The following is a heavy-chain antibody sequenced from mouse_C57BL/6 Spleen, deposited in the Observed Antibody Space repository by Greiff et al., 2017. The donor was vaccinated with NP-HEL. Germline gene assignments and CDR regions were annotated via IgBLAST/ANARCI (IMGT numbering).Heavy chain of an antibody. CDR1: GFTFSSYG. V-gene: IGHV5-6*01. CDR3: ARHGYYYGSSSVYFDY. Sequence: EVQLVESGGDLVKPGGSLKLSCAASGFTFSSYGMSWVRQTPDKRLEWVATISSGGSYTYYPDSVKGRFTISRDNAKNTLYLQMSSLKSEDTAMYYCARHGYYYGSSSVYFDYWGQGTTLTVSS. CDR2: ISSGGSYT. J-gene: IGHJ2*01. D-gene: IGHD1-1*01.